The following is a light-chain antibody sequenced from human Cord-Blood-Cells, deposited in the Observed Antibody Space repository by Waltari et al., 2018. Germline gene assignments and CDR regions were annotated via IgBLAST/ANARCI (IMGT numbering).Light chain of an antibody. Sequence: DIQMTQSPSSLSASVGDRVTITCRASQSISSYLNWYQQKPGKAPKLLIYAASSLQSGVPSRVSGSGSVTDLTLTISSLEPEDFATDYCQQSYSSPQTFGQGTKVEIK. J-gene: IGKJ1*01. CDR1: QSISSY. V-gene: IGKV1-39*01. CDR2: AAS. CDR3: QQSYSSPQT.